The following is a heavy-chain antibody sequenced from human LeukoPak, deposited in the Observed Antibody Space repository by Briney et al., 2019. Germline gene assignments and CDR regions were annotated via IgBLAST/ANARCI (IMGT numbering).Heavy chain of an antibody. CDR3: ASSSGAYCGGDCHYYYYYYMDV. J-gene: IGHJ6*03. CDR2: TYYRSKWYN. D-gene: IGHD2-21*02. Sequence: SETLSLTCAISGDSVSSNSAAWNWIRQSPSRGLEWLGRTYYRSKWYNDYAVSVKSRITINPDTSKNQFSLQLNSVTPEDTAVYYCASSSGAYCGGDCHYYYYYYMDVWGKGTTVTVSS. CDR1: GDSVSSNSAA. V-gene: IGHV6-1*01.